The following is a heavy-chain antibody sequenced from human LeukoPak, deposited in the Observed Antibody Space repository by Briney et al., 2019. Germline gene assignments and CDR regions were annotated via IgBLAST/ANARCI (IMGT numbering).Heavy chain of an antibody. Sequence: SETLSLTCTVSGGSISSYYWSWIRQPPGKGLEWIGYIYYSGSTNYNPSLKSRVTISVDTSKNQFSLKLSSVTAADTAVYYCARVLRQQYYYDSSGYYYFDYWGQGTLVTVSS. J-gene: IGHJ4*02. CDR2: IYYSGST. V-gene: IGHV4-59*01. CDR3: ARVLRQQYYYDSSGYYYFDY. CDR1: GGSISSYY. D-gene: IGHD3-22*01.